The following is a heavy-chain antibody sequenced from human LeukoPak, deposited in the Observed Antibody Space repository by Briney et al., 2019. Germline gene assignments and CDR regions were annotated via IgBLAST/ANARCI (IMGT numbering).Heavy chain of an antibody. Sequence: SGPTLVKPTQTLTLTCTFSGFPLSTSGVGVGWIRQLPGKALEWLALIYWNDDKHYSPSLKSRLTITKDTSKNQVVLTITNMDPVDTATYYCAHRKGITKFCGRRFCSRTNWFDPWGQGTLVTLSS. CDR3: AHRKGITKFCGRRFCSRTNWFDP. CDR1: GFPLSTSGVG. D-gene: IGHD3-9*01. CDR2: IYWNDDK. J-gene: IGHJ5*02. V-gene: IGHV2-5*01.